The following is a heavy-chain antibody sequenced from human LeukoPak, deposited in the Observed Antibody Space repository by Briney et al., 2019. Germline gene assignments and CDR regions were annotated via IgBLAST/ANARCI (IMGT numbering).Heavy chain of an antibody. CDR1: GYTFIANN. CDR3: ARATMEGYYFDY. D-gene: IGHD3-10*01. J-gene: IGHJ4*02. Sequence: SVKVSCKASGYTFIANNMYWVRQAPGQGLEWMGGIIPIFGTANYAQKFQGRVTITADKSTSTAYMELSSLRSEDTAVYYCARATMEGYYFDYWGQGTLVTVSS. CDR2: IIPIFGTA. V-gene: IGHV1-69*06.